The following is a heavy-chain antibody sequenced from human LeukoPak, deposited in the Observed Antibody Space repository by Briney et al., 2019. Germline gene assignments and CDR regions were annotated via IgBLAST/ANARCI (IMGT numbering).Heavy chain of an antibody. CDR1: GASISTYY. D-gene: IGHD5-12*01. Sequence: SETLSLTCTVSGASISTYYWSWIRQAPGKGLEWIGYIDYSGTTNYNPSLKSRVTISVDTSKNQFSLKLSSVTAADTAVYYCARDSDSGFLGFDPWGQGTLVTVSS. V-gene: IGHV4-59*12. CDR2: IDYSGTT. CDR3: ARDSDSGFLGFDP. J-gene: IGHJ5*02.